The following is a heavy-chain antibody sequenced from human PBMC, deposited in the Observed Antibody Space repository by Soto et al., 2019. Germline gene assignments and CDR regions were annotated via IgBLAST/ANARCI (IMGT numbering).Heavy chain of an antibody. Sequence: ASENVCRKASVGTFRTLGISWVRQAPGQGLECMGGIIPFFGTANYSQKFEERITITADKSTNPVYIKLRSLTSADTAIYYCAKFAPMNPRDKHYYDFWGQGALVTVSS. D-gene: IGHD3-10*01. J-gene: IGHJ4*02. CDR3: AKFAPMNPRDKHYYDF. CDR1: VGTFRTLG. V-gene: IGHV1-69*06. CDR2: IIPFFGTA.